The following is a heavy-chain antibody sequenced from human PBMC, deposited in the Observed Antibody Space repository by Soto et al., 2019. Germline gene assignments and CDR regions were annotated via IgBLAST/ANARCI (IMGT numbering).Heavy chain of an antibody. D-gene: IGHD3-10*01. CDR2: ISTDGGRT. CDR3: AKDGWFGDRDSFYGMDV. CDR1: GFTFISDS. Sequence: GSLRLACTPSGFTFISDSMNWVRQAPEKLLEWVASISTDGGRTDYADSVKGRFTFSRANSTNTLYLQMNSLRAEDTAIYYCAKDGWFGDRDSFYGMDVWGQGTTVTVSS. J-gene: IGHJ6*02. V-gene: IGHV3-23*01.